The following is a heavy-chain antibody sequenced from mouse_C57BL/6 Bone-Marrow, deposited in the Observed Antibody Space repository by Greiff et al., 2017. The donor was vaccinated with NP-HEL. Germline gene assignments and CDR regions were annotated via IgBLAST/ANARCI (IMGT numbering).Heavy chain of an antibody. J-gene: IGHJ4*01. D-gene: IGHD2-2*01. Sequence: QVQLQQSGAELVRPGTSVKMSCKASGYTFTNYWIGWAKQRPGHGLEWIGDIYPGGGYTNYNEKFKGKATLTADKSSSTAYMQFSSLTSEDSAIYYCARRVYGYDEGHAMDYWGQGTSVTVSS. CDR3: ARRVYGYDEGHAMDY. CDR1: GYTFTNYW. CDR2: IYPGGGYT. V-gene: IGHV1-63*01.